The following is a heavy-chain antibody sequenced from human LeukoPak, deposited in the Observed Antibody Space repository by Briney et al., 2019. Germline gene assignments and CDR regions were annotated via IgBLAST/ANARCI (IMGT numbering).Heavy chain of an antibody. CDR3: ARGVRDSSGWYGY. V-gene: IGHV4-34*01. J-gene: IGHJ4*02. CDR1: GGSFSGYY. Sequence: SESLSLTCAVYGGSFSGYYWSWIRQPPGKGLEWIGEINHSGSTNYNPSIKSRVTISVDTSKNQFSLKLSSVTAADTAVYYCARGVRDSSGWYGYWGQGTLVTVSS. CDR2: INHSGST. D-gene: IGHD6-19*01.